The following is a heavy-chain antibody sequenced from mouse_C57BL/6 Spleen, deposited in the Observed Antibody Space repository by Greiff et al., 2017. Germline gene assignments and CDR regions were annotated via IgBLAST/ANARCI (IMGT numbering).Heavy chain of an antibody. CDR2: IDPSDSYT. D-gene: IGHD1-1*01. J-gene: IGHJ2*01. V-gene: IGHV1-69*01. CDR1: GYTFTSYW. CDR3: ARYGVTTVVATSYYFDY. Sequence: VKLQQPGAELVMPGASVKLSCKASGYTFTSYWMHWVKQRPGQGLEWIGEIDPSDSYTNYNQKFKGKSTLTVDKSSSTAYMQLSSLTSEDSAVYYCARYGVTTVVATSYYFDYWGQGTTLTVSS.